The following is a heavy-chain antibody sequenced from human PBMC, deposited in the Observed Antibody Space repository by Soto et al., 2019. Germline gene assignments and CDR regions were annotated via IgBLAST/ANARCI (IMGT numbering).Heavy chain of an antibody. CDR3: ARLAAASPGAYYYGMDV. V-gene: IGHV5-51*01. CDR2: IYPGDSDT. Sequence: PGESLKICCKGSGYSFTSYWIGWVRQMPGKGLEWMGIIYPGDSDTRYSPSFQGQVTISADKSISTAYLQWSSLKASDTAMYYRARLAAASPGAYYYGMDVWGQGTTVTVSS. CDR1: GYSFTSYW. D-gene: IGHD6-13*01. J-gene: IGHJ6*02.